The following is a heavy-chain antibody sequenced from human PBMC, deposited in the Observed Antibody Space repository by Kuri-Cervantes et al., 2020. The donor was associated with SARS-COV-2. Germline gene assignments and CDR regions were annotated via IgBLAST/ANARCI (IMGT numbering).Heavy chain of an antibody. D-gene: IGHD6-13*01. Sequence: SVKVSCRASGYTFTTYYMHWVRQAPGQGLEWMGGIIPILGIANYVQKFQGRVTITADKSTSTAYMELSSLRSEDTAVYYCARGVRYSSSSSLDYWGQGTLVTVSS. CDR3: ARGVRYSSSSSLDY. CDR1: GYTFTTYY. J-gene: IGHJ4*02. V-gene: IGHV1-69*10. CDR2: IIPILGIA.